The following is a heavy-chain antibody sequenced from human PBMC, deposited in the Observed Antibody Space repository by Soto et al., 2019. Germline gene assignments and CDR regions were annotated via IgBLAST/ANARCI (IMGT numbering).Heavy chain of an antibody. D-gene: IGHD6-6*01. CDR3: ASGRKLVARSSYYYYGMDV. V-gene: IGHV1-8*01. CDR2: MNPNSGNT. Sequence: ASVKVSGKASGYTFTSYDINWVRQATGQGLEGMGWMNPNSGNTGYAQKFQGRVTMTRTTSRSTAYMERSSRRSEDTAVYYCASGRKLVARSSYYYYGMDVWGQGTTVTVSS. CDR1: GYTFTSYD. J-gene: IGHJ6*02.